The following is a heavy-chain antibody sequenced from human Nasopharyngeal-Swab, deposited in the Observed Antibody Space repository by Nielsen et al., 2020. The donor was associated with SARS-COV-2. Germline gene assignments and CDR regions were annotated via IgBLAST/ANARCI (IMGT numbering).Heavy chain of an antibody. V-gene: IGHV4-31*02. Sequence: RQAPGKGLEWIGYIYYSGSTYYNPSLKSRVTISVDTSKNQFSLKLSSVTAADTAVYYCARGTLRLDIVVVPAVYFDYWGQGTLVTVSS. CDR2: IYYSGST. J-gene: IGHJ4*02. D-gene: IGHD2-2*03. CDR3: ARGTLRLDIVVVPAVYFDY.